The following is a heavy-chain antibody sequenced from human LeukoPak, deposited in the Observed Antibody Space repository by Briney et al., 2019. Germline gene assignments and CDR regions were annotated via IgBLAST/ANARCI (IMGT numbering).Heavy chain of an antibody. Sequence: SETLSLTCTVSGGSISSGGYYWSWIRQHPGKGLEWIGYIYYSGSTYYNPSLKSRVTISVDTSKNQFSLKLSSVTAADTAVYYCARAVSDYNDSYYYGMDVWGQGTTVTVSS. V-gene: IGHV4-31*03. CDR3: ARAVSDYNDSYYYGMDV. CDR1: GGSISSGGYY. D-gene: IGHD4-11*01. CDR2: IYYSGST. J-gene: IGHJ6*02.